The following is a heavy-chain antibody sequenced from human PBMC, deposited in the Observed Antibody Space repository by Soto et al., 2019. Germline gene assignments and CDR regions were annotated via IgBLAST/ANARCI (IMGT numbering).Heavy chain of an antibody. CDR3: ARSGTAMATSFPY. J-gene: IGHJ4*02. Sequence: QLQLLESGPGLVKPSETLSLTCSVSRGSVSNDNYYWNWIRQPPGKGLEWLGFIYYSGSANHNHSLISRVXXSXDXXKDQFSLKLSSVTAADTAVYYCARSGTAMATSFPYWGQGILVTVSS. V-gene: IGHV4-61*01. CDR1: RGSVSNDNYY. D-gene: IGHD5-18*01. CDR2: IYYSGSA.